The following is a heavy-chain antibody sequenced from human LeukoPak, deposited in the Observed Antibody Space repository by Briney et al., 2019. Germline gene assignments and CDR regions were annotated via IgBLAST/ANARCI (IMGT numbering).Heavy chain of an antibody. CDR1: GFTFSSYW. J-gene: IGHJ4*02. Sequence: GGSLRLSCAASGFTFSSYWMHWVRQAPGKGLVWVSRINSDGSSTSYADSVKGRFTISRDNAKNTLYLQMNSLRAEDTAVYYCARDTGRFLEWLFFDYWGQGTLVTVSS. CDR2: INSDGSST. D-gene: IGHD3-3*01. CDR3: ARDTGRFLEWLFFDY. V-gene: IGHV3-74*01.